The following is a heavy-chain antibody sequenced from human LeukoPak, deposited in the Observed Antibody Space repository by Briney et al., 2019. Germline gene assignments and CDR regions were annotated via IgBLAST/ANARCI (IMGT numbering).Heavy chain of an antibody. Sequence: PGGSLRLSCAASGFTFSDYYMSWIRQAPGVGLEWVSTISGRGGSTFYADSVKGRFTISRDNSKNTLYLQMNSLRADDTAVYYCAKGYYDILTDYFHNWFNPWGQGTLVIVSS. V-gene: IGHV3-23*01. CDR3: AKGYYDILTDYFHNWFNP. CDR1: GFTFSDYY. CDR2: ISGRGGST. D-gene: IGHD3-9*01. J-gene: IGHJ5*02.